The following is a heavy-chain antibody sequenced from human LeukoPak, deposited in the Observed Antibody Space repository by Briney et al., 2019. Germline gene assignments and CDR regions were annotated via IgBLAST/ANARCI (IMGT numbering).Heavy chain of an antibody. CDR2: ISYDGSRQ. Sequence: GGSLRLSCAASGFTFSSYAMHWVRQAPGKGLQWVAVISYDGSRQYYADSVKGRFTISRDNSKNTLSLQLNSLRDEDTAVYYCARDGGSSGYHDALDIWGQGTMVTVSA. D-gene: IGHD3-22*01. CDR1: GFTFSSYA. CDR3: ARDGGSSGYHDALDI. V-gene: IGHV3-30-3*01. J-gene: IGHJ3*02.